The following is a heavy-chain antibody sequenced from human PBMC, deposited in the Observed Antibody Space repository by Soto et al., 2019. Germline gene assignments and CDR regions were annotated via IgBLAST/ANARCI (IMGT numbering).Heavy chain of an antibody. CDR2: IYYGGST. J-gene: IGHJ4*01. Sequence: SETLSRTCTVSGVSISSGGYYWSWIRQHPGKGLEWIGYIYYGGSTYYNPSLKSRATISGDTSKNQFSLKLSSVTAADTAVYYCARGGYYYENSGQNAYDYWGQGILVTVSS. CDR1: GVSISSGGYY. CDR3: ARGGYYYENSGQNAYDY. D-gene: IGHD3-22*01. V-gene: IGHV4-31*03.